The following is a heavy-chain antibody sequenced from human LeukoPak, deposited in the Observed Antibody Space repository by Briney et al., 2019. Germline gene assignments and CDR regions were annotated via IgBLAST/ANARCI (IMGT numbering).Heavy chain of an antibody. CDR2: LSGGSAVT. Sequence: GGSLSLSCTASGFTFANYAMNWVRQAPGKGLERVSLLSGGSAVTQFADFVKSRLTISTDNSKNTLYLQMNSLRAEDTAVYYCAKKRSPGEGGNSFDYWGPGTLVTVSS. CDR1: GFTFANYA. V-gene: IGHV3-23*01. D-gene: IGHD3-10*01. J-gene: IGHJ4*02. CDR3: AKKRSPGEGGNSFDY.